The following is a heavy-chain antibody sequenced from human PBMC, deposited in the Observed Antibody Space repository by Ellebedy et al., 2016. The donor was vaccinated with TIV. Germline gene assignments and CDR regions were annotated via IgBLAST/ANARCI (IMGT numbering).Heavy chain of an antibody. CDR1: GFTFSSYN. V-gene: IGHV3-48*01. Sequence: GGSLRLXCVASGFTFSSYNMNWVRQAPGKGLEWLSYISSTTDTIYYANSVKGRFTISRDNAKNSLYLQMHSLRGEDTAVYYCARGLKQLVLGAYFYYGMDVWGQGTTVTVSS. CDR3: ARGLKQLVLGAYFYYGMDV. D-gene: IGHD6-13*01. CDR2: ISSTTDTI. J-gene: IGHJ6*02.